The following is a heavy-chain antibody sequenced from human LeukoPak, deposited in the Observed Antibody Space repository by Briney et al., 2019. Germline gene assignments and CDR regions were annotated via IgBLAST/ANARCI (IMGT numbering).Heavy chain of an antibody. CDR2: IDGDGRTT. CDR3: ARNYNGMSC. D-gene: IGHD1-26*01. V-gene: IGHV3-74*01. Sequence: GGSLRLSCVASGLTFTNYGMMWVRQAPGKGLVWVPYIDGDGRTTTYADSVKGRFTISRDNAKNTLYLQMNSLRAEDTAMYYCARNYNGMSCWGQGTLVIVSS. CDR1: GLTFTNYG. J-gene: IGHJ4*02.